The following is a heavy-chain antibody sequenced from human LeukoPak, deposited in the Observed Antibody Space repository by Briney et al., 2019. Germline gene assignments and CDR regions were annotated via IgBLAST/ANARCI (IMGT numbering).Heavy chain of an antibody. CDR2: VYYSGTS. D-gene: IGHD3-16*01. V-gene: IGHV4-59*02. Sequence: SETLSLTCTVSGGSVSSYYWSWIRQPPGKGLEWMGHVYYSGTSNYNPSLKSRITLSLDMSKNQFSLKLSSVTAPDTAVYYCARGLGEVFDHWGQGTLVTVSS. CDR3: ARGLGEVFDH. J-gene: IGHJ4*02. CDR1: GGSVSSYY.